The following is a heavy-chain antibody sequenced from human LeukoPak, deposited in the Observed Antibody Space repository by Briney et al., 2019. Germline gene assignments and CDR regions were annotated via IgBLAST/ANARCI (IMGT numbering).Heavy chain of an antibody. CDR3: AKPSSGNYPPTGY. CDR2: ISGGGDIT. Sequence: GGSLRLSCAASGFTFSSYWMSWVRQTPGKGLEWVSAISGGGDITYYADSVKGRFTISRDNSKNTLYLQINSLRAEDTAVYYCAKPSSGNYPPTGYWGQGTLVTVSS. V-gene: IGHV3-23*01. J-gene: IGHJ4*02. D-gene: IGHD1-26*01. CDR1: GFTFSSYW.